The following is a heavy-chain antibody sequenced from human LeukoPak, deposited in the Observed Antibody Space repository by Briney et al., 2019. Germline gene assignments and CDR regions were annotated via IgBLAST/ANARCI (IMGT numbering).Heavy chain of an antibody. Sequence: PSETLSLTCAAYGGSLSGYYWSWIRQPPGKGLEWIGEINHSGSTNYNPSLKSRVTISVDTSKNQFSLKLSSVTAADTAVYYCARLQQEGYWGQGTLVTVSS. CDR3: ARLQQEGY. CDR1: GGSLSGYY. J-gene: IGHJ4*02. V-gene: IGHV4-34*01. D-gene: IGHD6-13*01. CDR2: INHSGST.